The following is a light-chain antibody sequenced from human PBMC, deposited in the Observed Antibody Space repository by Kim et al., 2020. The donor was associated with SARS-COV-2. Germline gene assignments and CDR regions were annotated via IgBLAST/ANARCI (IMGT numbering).Light chain of an antibody. Sequence: SVTPKEKVTITCRASQSIGSSLHWYQQKPDQSPKLLIKYASQSFTGVPSRFSGSGSGTDFTLTINSLEPEDAATYYCHQSSHFPYTFGQGTKLEI. J-gene: IGKJ2*01. CDR3: HQSSHFPYT. CDR1: QSIGSS. CDR2: YAS. V-gene: IGKV6-21*01.